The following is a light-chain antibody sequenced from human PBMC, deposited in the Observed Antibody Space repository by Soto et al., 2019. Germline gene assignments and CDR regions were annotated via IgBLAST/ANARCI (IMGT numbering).Light chain of an antibody. CDR2: WAS. CDR3: QQYYDTPT. V-gene: IGKV4-1*01. CDR1: QSVLSNSNNQNY. Sequence: DIVMTQSPDSLAVSLGERATINCKSSQSVLSNSNNQNYLDWYQQKPGQPPKLLIYWASTRESGVPDRFSGSGSGTDFTLTISSLQAEDVAVYSCQQYYDTPTFGQGTKVEIK. J-gene: IGKJ1*01.